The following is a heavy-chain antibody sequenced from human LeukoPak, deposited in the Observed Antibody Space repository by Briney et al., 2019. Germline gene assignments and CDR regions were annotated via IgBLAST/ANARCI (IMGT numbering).Heavy chain of an antibody. Sequence: SETLSLTCTVSGGSISSSSYYWGWIRQPPGKGLEWIGSIYYSGSTYYNPSLKSRVTISVDTSKNQFSLKLSSVTAADTAVYYCGRGRYYDFWSGYYQYFDYWGQGTLVTVSS. J-gene: IGHJ4*02. CDR1: GGSISSSSYY. V-gene: IGHV4-39*07. D-gene: IGHD3-3*01. CDR2: IYYSGST. CDR3: GRGRYYDFWSGYYQYFDY.